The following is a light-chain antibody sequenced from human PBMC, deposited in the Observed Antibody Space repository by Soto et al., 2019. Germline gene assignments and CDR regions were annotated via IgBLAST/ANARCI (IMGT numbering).Light chain of an antibody. CDR1: QSVSSSY. Sequence: EIVLTQSPGTLSLSPGERATLSCRASQSVSSSYLAWYQQKPGQAPRLLIYGASSRATGIPDRFSGSGSGTDFTLTISRLEPEDLAVYFWQQYGSSPGLTFGGGTKVEIK. CDR2: GAS. CDR3: QQYGSSPGLT. V-gene: IGKV3-20*01. J-gene: IGKJ4*01.